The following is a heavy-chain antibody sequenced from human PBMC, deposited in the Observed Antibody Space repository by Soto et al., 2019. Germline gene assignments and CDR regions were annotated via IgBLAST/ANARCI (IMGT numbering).Heavy chain of an antibody. J-gene: IGHJ5*02. CDR3: ARLNFGSSSWNP. D-gene: IGHD6-6*01. V-gene: IGHV4-39*01. Sequence: SETLSLTCTVSGGSISSSSYYWGWIRQPPGKGLEWIGSIYYSGSTYYNPSLKSRVTISVDTSKNQFSLKLSSVTAADTAVYYCARLNFGSSSWNPWGQGTLVTVSS. CDR2: IYYSGST. CDR1: GGSISSSSYY.